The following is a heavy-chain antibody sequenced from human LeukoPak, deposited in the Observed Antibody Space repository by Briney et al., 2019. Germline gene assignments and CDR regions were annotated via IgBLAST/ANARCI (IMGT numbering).Heavy chain of an antibody. D-gene: IGHD2-8*01. V-gene: IGHV3-21*06. Sequence: KPGGSLRLSCAASGFTFSNTNMNWVRQAPGKGLKWVSFTSASSNYIYYADSVKGRFTISRDNAQNSLYLQMNSLRAEDTAVYFCARVVNGYVDYWGQGTLVTVSS. CDR1: GFTFSNTN. J-gene: IGHJ4*02. CDR3: ARVVNGYVDY. CDR2: TSASSNYI.